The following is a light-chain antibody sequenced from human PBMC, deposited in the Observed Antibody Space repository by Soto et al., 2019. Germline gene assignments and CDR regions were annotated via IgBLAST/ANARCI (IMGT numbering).Light chain of an antibody. V-gene: IGKV3-15*01. CDR2: GAS. CDR1: QTVSNN. J-gene: IGKJ4*01. CDR3: QQYNNWLSLT. Sequence: EIVMTQSPATLSVSPGERATLSCRASQTVSNNLAWYQQKPGQAPRLLIYGASTRATGFPARFSGSGSGTEFTLTISSLQSEDFAVYYCQQYNNWLSLTFGGGTKVEIK.